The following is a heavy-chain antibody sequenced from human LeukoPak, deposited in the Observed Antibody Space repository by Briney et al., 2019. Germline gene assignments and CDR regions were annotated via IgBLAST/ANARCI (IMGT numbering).Heavy chain of an antibody. D-gene: IGHD2-2*01. CDR3: ARRSCSSTSCYSDY. Sequence: GGSLRLSCAASGFTFSSYAMHWVRQAPGKGLEYVSAISSNGGSAYYANSEKGRFTISRDTSKNTLYLQMGSLRAEDMAVYYCARRSCSSTSCYSDYWGQGTLVTVSS. J-gene: IGHJ4*02. CDR2: ISSNGGSA. V-gene: IGHV3-64*01. CDR1: GFTFSSYA.